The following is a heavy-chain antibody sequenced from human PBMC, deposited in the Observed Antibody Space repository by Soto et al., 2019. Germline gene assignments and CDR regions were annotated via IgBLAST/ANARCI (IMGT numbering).Heavy chain of an antibody. CDR3: AIRTGQLAIISEFDGDWFFEV. D-gene: IGHD2-2*01. CDR1: GYTFTDYY. Sequence: HEQLVQSGAEVKKPGASLKVSCKASGYTFTDYYIHWVRQAPGQGLEWVGWINPDSGGTNLAQRFQGRVTMTSDSSINTAYMELSSLRSDDTAVYYCAIRTGQLAIISEFDGDWFFEVWGRGTLVNVSS. CDR2: INPDSGGT. V-gene: IGHV1-2*02. J-gene: IGHJ2*01.